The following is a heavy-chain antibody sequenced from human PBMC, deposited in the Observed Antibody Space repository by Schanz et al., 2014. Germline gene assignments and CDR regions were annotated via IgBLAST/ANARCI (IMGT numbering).Heavy chain of an antibody. CDR3: ARGHHPHGITVSARRFDP. V-gene: IGHV4-4*02. Sequence: QVQLQESGPGLVKPSQTLSLTCTVSGGSISSSDWWSWVRQPPGKGLEWIGEIYHSGSTNYNPSLKSRVTISVDTPKKQFSLKVTSMTAADTAVYYCARGHHPHGITVSARRFDPWGQGTLVTVSS. J-gene: IGHJ5*02. D-gene: IGHD6-19*01. CDR2: IYHSGST. CDR1: GGSISSSDW.